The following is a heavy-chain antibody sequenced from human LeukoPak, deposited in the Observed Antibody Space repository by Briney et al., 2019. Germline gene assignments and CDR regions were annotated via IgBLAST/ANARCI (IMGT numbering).Heavy chain of an antibody. J-gene: IGHJ5*02. CDR1: GFTFSSYA. D-gene: IGHD3-3*01. Sequence: GGSLRLSCAASGFTFSSYAMSWVRQAPGKGLEWVSAISGSGGSTYYADSVKGRFTISRDNSKNTLYLQMNSLRAEDTAVYYCAKDRSITIFGVVITPNWFDPWGQGTLVTVSS. CDR3: AKDRSITIFGVVITPNWFDP. V-gene: IGHV3-23*01. CDR2: ISGSGGST.